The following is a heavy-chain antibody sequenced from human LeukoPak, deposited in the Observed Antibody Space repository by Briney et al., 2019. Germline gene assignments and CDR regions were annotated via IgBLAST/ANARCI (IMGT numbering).Heavy chain of an antibody. Sequence: PSETLSLTCTVSGYFIGNGYFWGWIRQPPGKGLEWIGNIYRTGTTFYNPSLQSRVSMSVDTSKNTFSLNLKSVTAADTAVYYCARDGYNPVAFDIWGQGTVVTVSS. D-gene: IGHD5-24*01. CDR2: IYRTGTT. CDR3: ARDGYNPVAFDI. CDR1: GYFIGNGYF. J-gene: IGHJ3*02. V-gene: IGHV4-38-2*02.